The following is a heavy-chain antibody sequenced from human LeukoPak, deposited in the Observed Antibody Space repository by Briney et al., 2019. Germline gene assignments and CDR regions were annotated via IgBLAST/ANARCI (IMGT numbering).Heavy chain of an antibody. CDR3: ARWVGSYLDYYYYMDV. D-gene: IGHD3-10*01. CDR1: GGSISSGSYY. J-gene: IGHJ6*03. V-gene: IGHV4-61*02. CDR2: IYTSGTT. Sequence: SETLSLTCTVSGGSISSGSYYCSWSRQPAGKGLEWIGRIYTSGTTNYNPSLKSRVTISVDTSKNQFSLKLSSVTAADTAVYYCARWVGSYLDYYYYMDVWGKGTTVTISS.